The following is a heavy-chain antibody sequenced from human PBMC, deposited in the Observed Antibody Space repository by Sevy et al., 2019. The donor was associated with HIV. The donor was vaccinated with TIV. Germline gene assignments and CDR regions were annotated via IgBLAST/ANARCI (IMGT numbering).Heavy chain of an antibody. CDR1: GFTFSSYS. CDR3: ARDPPSGYYSEFDY. J-gene: IGHJ4*02. Sequence: GGSLRLSCAASGFTFSSYSMNWVRQAPGKGLEWVSSISSSSYIYYADSVKGRFTISRDNAKNSLYLQMNSLRAEDTAVYYCARDPPSGYYSEFDYWGQGTLVTVSS. D-gene: IGHD3-22*01. CDR2: ISSSSYI. V-gene: IGHV3-21*01.